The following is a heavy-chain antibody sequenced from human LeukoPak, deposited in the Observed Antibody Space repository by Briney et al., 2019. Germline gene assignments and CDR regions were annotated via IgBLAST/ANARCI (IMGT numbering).Heavy chain of an antibody. V-gene: IGHV4-4*07. Sequence: SETLSLTCTVSGDSMNNYYWSWIRQPAGKGLEWVGRIYTSGSTNYNPSLKSRVTMSVDTSKNQFSLKLSSVTAADTALYYCARATLRLGDLSLSNYFDPWGQGTLVTVSS. J-gene: IGHJ5*02. CDR1: GDSMNNYY. D-gene: IGHD3-16*02. CDR2: IYTSGST. CDR3: ARATLRLGDLSLSNYFDP.